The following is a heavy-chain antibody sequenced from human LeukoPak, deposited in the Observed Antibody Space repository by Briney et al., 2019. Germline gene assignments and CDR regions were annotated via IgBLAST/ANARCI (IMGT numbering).Heavy chain of an antibody. CDR2: IYYSGST. CDR3: ARDSGAALVVFPLKTDAFDI. V-gene: IGHV4-39*07. J-gene: IGHJ3*02. Sequence: SETLSLTCTVSGGSISSSSSYWGWIRQPAGKGLEWIGSIYYSGSTYYNPSLKSRVTISVDTSKNQFSLKLSSVTAADTAVYYCARDSGAALVVFPLKTDAFDIWGQGTMVTVSS. D-gene: IGHD5-18*01. CDR1: GGSISSSSSY.